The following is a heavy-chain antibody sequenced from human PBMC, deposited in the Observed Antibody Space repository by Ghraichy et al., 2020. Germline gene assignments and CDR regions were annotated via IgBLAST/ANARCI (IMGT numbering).Heavy chain of an antibody. Sequence: SETLSLTCTVSGGSISSYYWSWIQQPPGKGLEWIGYIYYSGSTNYNPSLKSRVTISVDTSKNQFSLKLSSVTAVDTAVYYCARLPAAGSYYYYYAMDVWGQGTTVTVSS. CDR1: GGSISSYY. J-gene: IGHJ6*02. D-gene: IGHD6-13*01. V-gene: IGHV4-59*01. CDR3: ARLPAAGSYYYYYAMDV. CDR2: IYYSGST.